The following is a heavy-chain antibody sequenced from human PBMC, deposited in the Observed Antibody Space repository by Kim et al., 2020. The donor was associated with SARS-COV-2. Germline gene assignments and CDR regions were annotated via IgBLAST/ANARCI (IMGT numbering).Heavy chain of an antibody. CDR3: TTDNPPYWSGYSPRSAFDI. D-gene: IGHD3-3*01. CDR1: GFTFSNAW. J-gene: IGHJ3*02. Sequence: GGSLRLSCAASGFTFSNAWMSWVRQAPGKGLEWVGRIKSKTDGGTTDYAAPVKGRFTISRDDSKNTLYLQMNSLKTEDTAVYYCTTDNPPYWSGYSPRSAFDIWGQGTMVTVSS. V-gene: IGHV3-15*01. CDR2: IKSKTDGGTT.